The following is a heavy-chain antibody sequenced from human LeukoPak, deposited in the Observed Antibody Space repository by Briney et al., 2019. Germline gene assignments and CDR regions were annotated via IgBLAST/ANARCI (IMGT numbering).Heavy chain of an antibody. CDR1: GCTFSSYE. V-gene: IGHV3-48*03. D-gene: IGHD5-24*01. J-gene: IGHJ4*02. CDR3: AREVGDGYNYAFFDY. CDR2: ISSSGSTI. Sequence: PGGSLRLSCAASGCTFSSYEMNWVRQAPGKGLEWVSYISSSGSTIYYADSVKGRFTISRDNAKNSLYLQMNSLRAEDTAVYYCAREVGDGYNYAFFDYWGQGTLVTVSS.